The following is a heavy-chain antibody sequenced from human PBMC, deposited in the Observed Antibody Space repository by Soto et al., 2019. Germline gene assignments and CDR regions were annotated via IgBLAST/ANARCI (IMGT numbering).Heavy chain of an antibody. CDR1: GGSISSYY. Sequence: PSETLSLTCTVSGGSISSYYWSWIRQPPGKGLEWIGYIYYSGSTNYNPSLKSRVTISVDTSKNQFSLKLSSVTAADTAVYYCARMGAVADLGWFDPWGQGTLVTVSS. V-gene: IGHV4-59*08. D-gene: IGHD6-19*01. J-gene: IGHJ5*02. CDR2: IYYSGST. CDR3: ARMGAVADLGWFDP.